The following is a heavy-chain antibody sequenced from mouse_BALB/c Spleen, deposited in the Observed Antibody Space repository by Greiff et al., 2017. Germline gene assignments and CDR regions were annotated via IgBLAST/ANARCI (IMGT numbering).Heavy chain of an antibody. V-gene: IGHV3-6*02. CDR3: AGGYGGDYAMDY. D-gene: IGHD2-2*01. CDR2: ISYDGSN. Sequence: EVKLQESGPGLVKPSQSLSLTCSVTGYSITSGYYWNWIRQFPGNKLEWMGYISYDGSNNYNPSLKNRISITRDTSKNQFFLKLNSVTTEDTATYYCAGGYGGDYAMDYWGQGTSVTVSS. CDR1: GYSITSGYY. J-gene: IGHJ4*01.